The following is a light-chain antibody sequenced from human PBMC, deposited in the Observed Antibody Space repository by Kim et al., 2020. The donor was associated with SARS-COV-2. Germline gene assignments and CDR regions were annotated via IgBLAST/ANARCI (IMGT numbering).Light chain of an antibody. Sequence: VSPGQTASITCSGDKLGDKYASWYHQKPGQAPVLVIYQDTKRPSGIPERFSGSNSGNTATLTISGTQAMDEADYYCQAWDSSTYVFGTGTKVTVL. CDR1: KLGDKY. CDR2: QDT. V-gene: IGLV3-1*01. CDR3: QAWDSSTYV. J-gene: IGLJ1*01.